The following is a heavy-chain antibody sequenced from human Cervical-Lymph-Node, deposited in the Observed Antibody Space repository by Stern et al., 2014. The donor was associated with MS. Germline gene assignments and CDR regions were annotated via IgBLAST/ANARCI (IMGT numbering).Heavy chain of an antibody. V-gene: IGHV2-5*02. CDR3: AHSLRRRNCSGGRCYYFDY. CDR2: IYWDDDK. D-gene: IGHD2-15*01. Sequence: QVTLKESGPTLLKPTQTLTLTCTLSGLSVSTDGVGVGWIRLPPGKALEWLTIIYWDDDKRYNPSLKSRLTITKDTAKNQVVLTMTNMDPVDTGTYYCAHSLRRRNCSGGRCYYFDYWGQGTLVTVSS. CDR1: GLSVSTDGVG. J-gene: IGHJ4*02.